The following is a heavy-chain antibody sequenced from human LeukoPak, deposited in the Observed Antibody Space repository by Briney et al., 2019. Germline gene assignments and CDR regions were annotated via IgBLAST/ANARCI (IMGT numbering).Heavy chain of an antibody. CDR2: ISGSGGST. Sequence: GGSQRLSCAASGFTFSSYAMSWVRQAPGKGLEWVSGISGSGGSTYYAASVKGRFTISRDNSKNTLYLQMNSLRAEDTAVYYCAKSSLITMIVVASEWYFDLWGRGTLVTVSS. V-gene: IGHV3-23*01. CDR3: AKSSLITMIVVASEWYFDL. CDR1: GFTFSSYA. D-gene: IGHD3-22*01. J-gene: IGHJ2*01.